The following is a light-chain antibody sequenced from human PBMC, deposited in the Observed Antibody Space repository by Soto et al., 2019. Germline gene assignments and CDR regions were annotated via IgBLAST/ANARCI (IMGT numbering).Light chain of an antibody. CDR1: RGISSY. J-gene: IGKJ5*01. Sequence: IQLTQSPSSLSASVGDRVTITCQASRGISSYLAWYQQKPGKPPKLLVYSASTLQSGVPSRFSGSGSGPDFTLTISSLQPEDSATYFCQQLNSYHQTFAQGTRLEIK. CDR3: QQLNSYHQT. V-gene: IGKV1-9*01. CDR2: SAS.